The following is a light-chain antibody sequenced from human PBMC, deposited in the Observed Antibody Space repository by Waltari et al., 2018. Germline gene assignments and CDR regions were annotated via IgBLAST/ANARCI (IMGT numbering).Light chain of an antibody. V-gene: IGKV1-9*01. J-gene: IGKJ2*01. CDR1: HAISSD. CDR2: GAS. Sequence: IQLTQSPSSLSASVGDKVSVTCRASHAISSDLAWYQQKPGEAPTLLIHGASTLQSGVPSSFSGSGSGTDFTLTLSSLQPEDFATYYCQQHKIYPYTFGQGTRVDIK. CDR3: QQHKIYPYT.